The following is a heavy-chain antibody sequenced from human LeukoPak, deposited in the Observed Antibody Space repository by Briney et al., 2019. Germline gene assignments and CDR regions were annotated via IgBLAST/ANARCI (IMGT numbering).Heavy chain of an antibody. D-gene: IGHD3-22*01. V-gene: IGHV3-23*01. J-gene: IGHJ3*02. CDR1: GFTFSSYW. Sequence: GGSLRLSCAASGFTFSSYWMSWVRQAPGKGLEWVSAISGSGGSTYYADSVKGRFTISRDNSKNTLYLQMNSLRAEDTAVYYCATDDSSGYYSDKPDAFDIWGQGTMVTVSS. CDR2: ISGSGGST. CDR3: ATDDSSGYYSDKPDAFDI.